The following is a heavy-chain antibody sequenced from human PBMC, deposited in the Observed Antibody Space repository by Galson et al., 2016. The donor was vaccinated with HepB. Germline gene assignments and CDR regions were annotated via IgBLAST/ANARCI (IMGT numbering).Heavy chain of an antibody. J-gene: IGHJ3*02. CDR1: GGSVSSSSYY. Sequence: ETLSLTCTVSGGSVSSSSYYWGWVRQPPGKGLEWIGYIYYSGSTNYNPSLKSRVTISVDTSKNQFSLKLSSVTAADTAVFYCARVEISGDAFDIWGQGTMVTVSS. V-gene: IGHV4-61*01. CDR3: ARVEISGDAFDI. CDR2: IYYSGST. D-gene: IGHD2/OR15-2a*01.